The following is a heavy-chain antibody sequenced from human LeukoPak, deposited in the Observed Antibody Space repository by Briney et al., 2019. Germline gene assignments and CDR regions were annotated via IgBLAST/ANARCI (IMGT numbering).Heavy chain of an antibody. CDR1: GGSISSYY. D-gene: IGHD4-23*01. CDR3: ARVQAYGGKGYFDY. V-gene: IGHV4-59*01. CDR2: IYYSGST. Sequence: PSETLSLTCTVSGGSISSYYWSWIRQPPGKGLEWIGYIYYSGSTNYNPSLKSRVTISVDTSKNQFSLKPSSVTAADTAVYYCARVQAYGGKGYFDYWGQGTLVTVSS. J-gene: IGHJ4*02.